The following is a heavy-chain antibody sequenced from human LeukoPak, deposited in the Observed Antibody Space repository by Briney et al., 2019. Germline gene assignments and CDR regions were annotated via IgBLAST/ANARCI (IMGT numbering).Heavy chain of an antibody. D-gene: IGHD5-18*01. CDR3: ARGGGYSYGPTGFDY. Sequence: GSLRLSCAASGFTFSSYWMSWIRQPPGKGLEWIGEINHSGSTNYNPSLKSRVTISVDTPKNQFSLKLSSVTAADTAVYYCARGGGYSYGPTGFDYWGQGTLVTVSS. V-gene: IGHV4-34*01. J-gene: IGHJ4*02. CDR2: INHSGST. CDR1: GFTFSSYW.